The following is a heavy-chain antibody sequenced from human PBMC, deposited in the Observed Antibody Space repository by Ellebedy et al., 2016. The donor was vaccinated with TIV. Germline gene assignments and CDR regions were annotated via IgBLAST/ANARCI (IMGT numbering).Heavy chain of an antibody. CDR2: ISHDGST. CDR3: ARHGDPGVALNQYGMDV. CDR1: DDSMHSGGYF. V-gene: IGHV4-39*01. J-gene: IGHJ6*02. Sequence: MPSETLSLTCTVSDDSMHSGGYFWDWIRQSPGKGLEWIGSISHDGSTHFKPSLKRRFTLSAYTSRDHFSLSLSSVTAADTAVYYCARHGDPGVALNQYGMDVWGQGTTVSVSS. D-gene: IGHD6-13*01.